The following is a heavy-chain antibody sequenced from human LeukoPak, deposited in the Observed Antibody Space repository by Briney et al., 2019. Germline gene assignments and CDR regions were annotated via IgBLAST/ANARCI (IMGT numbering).Heavy chain of an antibody. V-gene: IGHV3-74*01. CDR1: GFTFSSYW. CDR3: ARAWGYYDFWSGYYSPPINWFDP. CDR2: INSDGSST. D-gene: IGHD3-3*01. Sequence: PGGSLRLSCAASGFTFSSYWMHWVRQAPGKGLVWVSRINSDGSSTSYADSVKGRFTISRDNAKNTLYLQMNSLRAEDTAVYYCARAWGYYDFWSGYYSPPINWFDPWGQGTLVTVSS. J-gene: IGHJ5*02.